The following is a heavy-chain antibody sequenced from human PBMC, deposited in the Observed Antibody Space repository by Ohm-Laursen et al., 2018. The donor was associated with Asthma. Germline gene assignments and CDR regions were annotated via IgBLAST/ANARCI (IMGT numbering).Heavy chain of an antibody. Sequence: LSLTCAASGFTFSSFGMHWVRQAPGKGLEWVAGIWFDGSSKYYADSVKGRFTISRDNSKKTASLQMNSLRVEDTAVYYCARDRGAGRNGFDIWGQGTMVTVSS. J-gene: IGHJ3*02. CDR3: ARDRGAGRNGFDI. CDR2: IWFDGSSK. CDR1: GFTFSSFG. D-gene: IGHD6-19*01. V-gene: IGHV3-33*08.